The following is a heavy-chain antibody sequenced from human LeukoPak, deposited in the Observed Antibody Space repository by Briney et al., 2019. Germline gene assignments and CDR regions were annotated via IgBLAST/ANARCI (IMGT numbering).Heavy chain of an antibody. D-gene: IGHD3-10*01. J-gene: IGHJ4*02. CDR2: IDYSGST. CDR3: ARALWFGEFPPKNFDY. Sequence: SETLSLTCTVSGGSISRSSYHWGWIRQPPGKGLEWIGSIDYSGSTYYNPSLKSRVTISVDTSKNQFSLKLSSVTAADTAVYYCARALWFGEFPPKNFDYWGQGNLVTVPS. CDR1: GGSISRSSYH. V-gene: IGHV4-39*01.